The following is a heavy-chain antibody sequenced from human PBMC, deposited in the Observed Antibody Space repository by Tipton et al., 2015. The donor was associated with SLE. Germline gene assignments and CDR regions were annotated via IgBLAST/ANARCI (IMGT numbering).Heavy chain of an antibody. CDR2: INHSGST. D-gene: IGHD6-13*01. J-gene: IGHJ4*02. V-gene: IGHV4-34*01. Sequence: LRLSCAVYGGSFSGYYWSWIRQPPGKGLEWIGEINHSGSTNYNPSLKSRVTISVDTSKNPFSLKLSSVTAADTAVYYCARGLWGIATSPFYFDYWGQGTLVTVPS. CDR1: GGSFSGYY. CDR3: ARGLWGIATSPFYFDY.